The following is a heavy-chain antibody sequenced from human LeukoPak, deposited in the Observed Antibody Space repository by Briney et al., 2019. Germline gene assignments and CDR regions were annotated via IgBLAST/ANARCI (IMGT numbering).Heavy chain of an antibody. J-gene: IGHJ4*02. V-gene: IGHV4-34*01. CDR3: ASSAPRVGAPDY. CDR1: GGSFSGYY. Sequence: PSETLSLTCAVYGGSFSGYYWSWIRQPPGKGLEWFGEINHSGSTNYNPSLKSRVTISVDTSKNQFSLKLSSVTAADTAVYYCASSAPRVGAPDYWGQGTLVTVSS. CDR2: INHSGST. D-gene: IGHD1-26*01.